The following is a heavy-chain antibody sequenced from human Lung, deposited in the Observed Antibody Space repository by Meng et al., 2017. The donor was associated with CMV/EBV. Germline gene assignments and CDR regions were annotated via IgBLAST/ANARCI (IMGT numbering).Heavy chain of an antibody. V-gene: IGHV1-69*05. D-gene: IGHD2-2*01. J-gene: IGHJ4*02. Sequence: SXXVSXKASGGTFSSYAISWVRQAPGQGLEWMGGIIPIFGTANYAQKFQGRVTITTDESTSTAYMELSSLRSEDTAVYYCARGKDIVVVPAAYTFDYWGQGNLV. CDR2: IIPIFGTA. CDR1: GGTFSSYA. CDR3: ARGKDIVVVPAAYTFDY.